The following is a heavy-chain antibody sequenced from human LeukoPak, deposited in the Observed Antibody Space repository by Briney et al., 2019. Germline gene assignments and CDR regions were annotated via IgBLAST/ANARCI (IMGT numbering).Heavy chain of an antibody. CDR2: VNENGGRT. J-gene: IGHJ4*02. D-gene: IGHD3-22*01. V-gene: IGHV3-23*01. Sequence: QPGGSLRLSCAASGFSFSSYAMGWVRQAPGKGLEWASTVNENGGRTCYADSVKGRFTMSRDNSKDTLYLQMNSLRAEDTAVYYCAKEGRPKSGGGYYDYWGQGTRVTVSS. CDR1: GFSFSSYA. CDR3: AKEGRPKSGGGYYDY.